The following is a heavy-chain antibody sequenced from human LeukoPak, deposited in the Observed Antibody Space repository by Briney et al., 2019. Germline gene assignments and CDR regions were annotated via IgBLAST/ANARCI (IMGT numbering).Heavy chain of an antibody. CDR1: GFTFSSYG. Sequence: GGSLRLSCAASGFTFSSYGMHWVRQAPGKGLEWVAVIWYDGSNKYYADSVKGRFTISRDNSKNTLYLQMNSLRAEDTAVYYCAREGPTMGSSSHYGMDVWGQGTTVTLSS. CDR3: AREGPTMGSSSHYGMDV. D-gene: IGHD6-6*01. CDR2: IWYDGSNK. J-gene: IGHJ6*02. V-gene: IGHV3-33*01.